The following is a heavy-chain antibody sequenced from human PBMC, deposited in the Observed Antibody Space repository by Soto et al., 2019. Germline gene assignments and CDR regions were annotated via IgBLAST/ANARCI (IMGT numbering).Heavy chain of an antibody. J-gene: IGHJ6*02. CDR3: ARLRAAAGFYYYYYGMDV. CDR1: GFTFRLYS. Sequence: GGSLRLSCAASGFTFRLYSLNWVRQAPGKGLEWVSSISDNGKYIYYADSVKGRFTISRDNAKNSLYLQMNSLRAEDTAVYYCARLRAAAGFYYYYYGMDVWGQGTTVPVSS. V-gene: IGHV3-21*01. CDR2: ISDNGKYI. D-gene: IGHD6-13*01.